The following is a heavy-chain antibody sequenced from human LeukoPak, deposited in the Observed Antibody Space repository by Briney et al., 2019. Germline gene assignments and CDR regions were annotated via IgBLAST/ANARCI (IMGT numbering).Heavy chain of an antibody. CDR3: ARDRMVRGVIISGEGGNWFDP. D-gene: IGHD3-10*01. CDR2: IYTSGST. J-gene: IGHJ5*02. V-gene: IGHV4-4*07. Sequence: SETLSLTCTVSGGSISSYYWSWIRQPAGKGLEWIGRIYTSGSTNYNPSLKSRVTMSVDTSKNQFSLKLSSVTAADTAVYYCARDRMVRGVIISGEGGNWFDPWGQGTLVTVSS. CDR1: GGSISSYY.